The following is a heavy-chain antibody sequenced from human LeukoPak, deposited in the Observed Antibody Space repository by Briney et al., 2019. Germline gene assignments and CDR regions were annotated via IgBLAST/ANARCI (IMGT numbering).Heavy chain of an antibody. CDR3: ARGRGLGSGSYYYYFDY. Sequence: GRSLRLSCAASGFIFSTHGMHWVRQAPGKGLEWVAVIWYDGSDKYYADSTKGRFTISRANSKNTLYLQMDSLRAEDTAVYYCARGRGLGSGSYYYYFDYWGQGTLVTVSS. CDR2: IWYDGSDK. J-gene: IGHJ4*02. V-gene: IGHV3-33*01. D-gene: IGHD3-22*01. CDR1: GFIFSTHG.